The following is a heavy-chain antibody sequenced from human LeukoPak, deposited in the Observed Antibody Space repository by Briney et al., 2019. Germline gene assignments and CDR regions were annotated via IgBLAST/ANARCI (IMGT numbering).Heavy chain of an antibody. D-gene: IGHD2-21*01. J-gene: IGHJ6*02. Sequence: ASVKVSCKASGYNFISYYMHWVRQAPGQGLEWMGIINPSGGSTSYAQKLQDRVTMTRDTSTSTVYMELSSLKSEDTAVYYCAREDVVLVDAVRYYYYGMDVWGQGTTVTVS. CDR3: AREDVVLVDAVRYYYYGMDV. CDR2: INPSGGST. CDR1: GYNFISYY. V-gene: IGHV1-46*04.